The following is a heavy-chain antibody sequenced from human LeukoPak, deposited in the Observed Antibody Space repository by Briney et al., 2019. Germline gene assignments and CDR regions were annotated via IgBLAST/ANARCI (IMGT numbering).Heavy chain of an antibody. V-gene: IGHV4-59*01. J-gene: IGHJ1*01. Sequence: SETLSLTYTVSGGSISSYYWSWIRQPPGKGLEWIGYIYYSGSTNYNPSLKSRVTISADTSKNQFSLKLSSVTAADTAVYYCARDGDYSAEYFQHWGQGTLVTVSS. CDR1: GGSISSYY. CDR3: ARDGDYSAEYFQH. CDR2: IYYSGST. D-gene: IGHD3-10*01.